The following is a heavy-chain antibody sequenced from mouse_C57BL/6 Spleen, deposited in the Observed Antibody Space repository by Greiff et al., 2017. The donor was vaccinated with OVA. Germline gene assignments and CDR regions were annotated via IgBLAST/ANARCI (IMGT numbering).Heavy chain of an antibody. CDR1: GYTFTSYW. CDR3: ARKEDGYGSSYWYFDV. J-gene: IGHJ1*03. CDR2: IDPSDSYT. Sequence: VQLQQPGAELVKPGASVKLSCKASGYTFTSYWMQWVKQRPGQGLEWIGEIDPSDSYTNYNQKFKGKATLTVDTSSSTAYMQLSSLTSEDSAVYYCARKEDGYGSSYWYFDVWGTGTTVTVSS. V-gene: IGHV1-50*01. D-gene: IGHD1-1*01.